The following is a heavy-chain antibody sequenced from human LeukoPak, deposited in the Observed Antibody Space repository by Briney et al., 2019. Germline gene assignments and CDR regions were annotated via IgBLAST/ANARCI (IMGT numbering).Heavy chain of an antibody. CDR1: GYTFTGTGYY. D-gene: IGHD7-27*01. J-gene: IGHJ4*02. Sequence: ASVKVSCKASGYTFTGTGYYIHWVRQAPGQGLEWMGWINPTSGGTNYAQKFQGRVTMTRDTSISTAYMELSRLRSDDTAVYYCLVTGAFDYWGQGTLVTVSS. CDR3: LVTGAFDY. V-gene: IGHV1-2*02. CDR2: INPTSGGT.